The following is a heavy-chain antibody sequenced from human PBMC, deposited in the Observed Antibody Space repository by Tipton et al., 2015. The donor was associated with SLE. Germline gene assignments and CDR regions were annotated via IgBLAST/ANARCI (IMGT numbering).Heavy chain of an antibody. CDR1: GFSIDDCA. D-gene: IGHD5-24*01. J-gene: IGHJ4*02. V-gene: IGHV3-9*01. Sequence: RSLRLSCAASGFSIDDCAMHWVRQAPGKGLEWVSGISWNTGEKGYADSVKGRFTISRDTAKNSLFLEMNSLRPEDTALYYCAKGSTWLPTDWGQGTLVTVSS. CDR2: ISWNTGEK. CDR3: AKGSTWLPTD.